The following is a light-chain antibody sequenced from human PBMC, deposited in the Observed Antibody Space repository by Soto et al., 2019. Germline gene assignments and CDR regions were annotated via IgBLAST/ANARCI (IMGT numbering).Light chain of an antibody. V-gene: IGKV1-5*01. CDR1: QTISSW. CDR2: DAS. J-gene: IGKJ1*01. CDR3: QQYYSYWT. Sequence: DIQMTQSPSTLSGSVGDRVTITCRASQTISSWLAWYQQKPGNAPKFLIYDASTLQSGVPSRFSGSGSGTDFTLTISCLQSEDFATYYCQQYYSYWTFGQGTKVDIK.